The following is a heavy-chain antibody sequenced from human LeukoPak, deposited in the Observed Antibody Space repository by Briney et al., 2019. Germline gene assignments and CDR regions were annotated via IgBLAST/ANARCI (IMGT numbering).Heavy chain of an antibody. V-gene: IGHV4-34*01. CDR3: ARVWYSSSWTIDY. D-gene: IGHD6-13*01. CDR2: INHSGST. Sequence: PSETLSLTCAVYGGSFSGYYWSWIRQPPGKGLEWTGEINHSGSTNYNPSLKSRVTISVDTSKNQFSLKLSSVTAADTAVYYCARVWYSSSWTIDYWGQGTLVTVS. CDR1: GGSFSGYY. J-gene: IGHJ4*02.